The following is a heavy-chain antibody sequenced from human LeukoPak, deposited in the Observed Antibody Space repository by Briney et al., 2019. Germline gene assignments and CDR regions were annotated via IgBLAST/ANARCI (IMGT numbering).Heavy chain of an antibody. V-gene: IGHV1-2*02. J-gene: IGHJ3*02. Sequence: PLASVKVSCKASGYTFTKYAMHWVRQAPGQRLEWMGWINPNSGGTNYAQKFQGRVTMTRDTSISTAYMELSRLRSDDTAVYYCARTRAGPMDAFDIWGQGTMVTVSS. CDR3: ARTRAGPMDAFDI. CDR2: INPNSGGT. CDR1: GYTFTKYA.